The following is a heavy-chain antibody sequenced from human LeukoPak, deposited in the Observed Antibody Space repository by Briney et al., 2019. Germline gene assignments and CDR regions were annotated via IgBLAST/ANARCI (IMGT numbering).Heavy chain of an antibody. CDR1: GFTVSSNY. D-gene: IGHD1-14*01. J-gene: IGHJ3*02. V-gene: IGHV3-53*01. CDR2: IYSGGST. Sequence: PGGPLRLSCAASGFTVSSNYMSWVRQAPGKGLEWVSVIYSGGSTYYADSVKGRFTISRDNSKNTLYLQMNSLRAEDTAVYYCSLTQPPNHKSSFGAFDIWGQGTMVTVSS. CDR3: SLTQPPNHKSSFGAFDI.